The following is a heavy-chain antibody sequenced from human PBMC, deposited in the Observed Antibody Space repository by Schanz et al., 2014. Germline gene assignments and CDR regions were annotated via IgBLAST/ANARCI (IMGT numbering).Heavy chain of an antibody. V-gene: IGHV3-7*01. J-gene: IGHJ4*02. CDR3: VKIGYTHWSLDD. Sequence: EVQLVEYGGCLVQPGESLRLSCAASGFTFSAYWMAWVRQAPGKGLEWVAAINQAASVQYYVDSVKGRFTTSRDDAKNSHYLQMNSLRVEDTAVFYCVKIGYTHWSLDDWGQGILVTVSS. D-gene: IGHD6-13*01. CDR1: GFTFSAYW. CDR2: INQAASVQ.